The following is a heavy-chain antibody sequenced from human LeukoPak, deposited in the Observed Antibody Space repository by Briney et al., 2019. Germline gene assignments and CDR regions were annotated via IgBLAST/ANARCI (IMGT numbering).Heavy chain of an antibody. V-gene: IGHV1-46*01. CDR3: ARGGRGEGTGTTRVAFDI. CDR2: INPSGGST. J-gene: IGHJ3*02. Sequence: ASVKVSCKASGYTFTSYYMHWVRQAPGQGLEWMGTINPSGGSTSYAQKFQGRVTMTRDTSTSTVYMELSSLRSEDTAVYYCARGGRGEGTGTTRVAFDIWGQGTMVTVSS. CDR1: GYTFTSYY. D-gene: IGHD1-1*01.